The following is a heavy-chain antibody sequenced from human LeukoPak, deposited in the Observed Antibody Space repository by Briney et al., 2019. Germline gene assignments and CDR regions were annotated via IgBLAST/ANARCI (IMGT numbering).Heavy chain of an antibody. V-gene: IGHV3-30*02. Sequence: GGSLRLSCAASGFTFSSYGMHWVRQAPGKGLEWVAFIRYDGSNKYYADSVKGRFTISRDNSKNTLNLQMNSLRDEDTAVYYCARDPYSGGYGAYYYYYMDVWGKGTTVTVSS. D-gene: IGHD6-19*01. J-gene: IGHJ6*03. CDR1: GFTFSSYG. CDR2: IRYDGSNK. CDR3: ARDPYSGGYGAYYYYYMDV.